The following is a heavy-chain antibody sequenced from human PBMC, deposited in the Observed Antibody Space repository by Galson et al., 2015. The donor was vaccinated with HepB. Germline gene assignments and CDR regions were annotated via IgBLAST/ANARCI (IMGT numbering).Heavy chain of an antibody. Sequence: SVKVSCKASGYTFTGYYMHWVRQAPGQGLEWMGWINPNSGGTNYAQKFQGRVTMTRDTSISTAYMELSRLRSDDTAVYYCARAFVVPAAANAFDIWGQGTMVTVSS. CDR1: GYTFTGYY. CDR3: ARAFVVPAAANAFDI. CDR2: INPNSGGT. J-gene: IGHJ3*02. V-gene: IGHV1-2*02. D-gene: IGHD2-2*01.